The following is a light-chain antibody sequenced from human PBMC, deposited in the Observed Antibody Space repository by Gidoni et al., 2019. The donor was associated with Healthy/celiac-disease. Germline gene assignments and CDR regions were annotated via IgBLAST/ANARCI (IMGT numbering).Light chain of an antibody. CDR1: KWGDKY. V-gene: IGLV3-1*01. J-gene: IGLJ1*01. CDR3: QAWDSSTGV. CDR2: QDS. Sequence: SYELTQPPSVSVSPGQTSSITCTGDKWGDKYACWYQQKPGQSPVLVNYQDSKRPSGIPERFSGSNSGNTATLTISGTQAMDEADYYCQAWDSSTGVFGTGTKVTVL.